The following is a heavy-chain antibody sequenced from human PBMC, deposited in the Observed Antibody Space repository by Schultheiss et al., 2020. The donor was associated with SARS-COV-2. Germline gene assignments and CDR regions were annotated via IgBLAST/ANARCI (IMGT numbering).Heavy chain of an antibody. CDR2: VYYSGST. CDR1: GGSINSYY. Sequence: SETLSLTCTVSGGSINSYYWSWFRQPPGKGLEWIGSVYYSGSTNYNPSLKSRVTISVDTSKNQFSLKLSSVTAADTAVYYCARGRIRRQLVRVGVWFDPWGQGTLVTVSS. CDR3: ARGRIRRQLVRVGVWFDP. D-gene: IGHD6-13*01. V-gene: IGHV4-59*01. J-gene: IGHJ5*02.